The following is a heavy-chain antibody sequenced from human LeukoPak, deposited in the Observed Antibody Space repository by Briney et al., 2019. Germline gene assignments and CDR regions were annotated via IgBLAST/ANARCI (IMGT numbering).Heavy chain of an antibody. V-gene: IGHV4-39*01. CDR2: IFYSGST. D-gene: IGHD1-20*01. Sequence: SETLSLTRSVSGGSISSSNYFWGWIRQPPGQGLEWIGSIFYSGSTYYNPSLKGRVTISADTSKNQFSLKLSSVTATDTAVYYCASVDYNWNYFHFWGQGTLVTVSS. CDR3: ASVDYNWNYFHF. J-gene: IGHJ4*02. CDR1: GGSISSSNYF.